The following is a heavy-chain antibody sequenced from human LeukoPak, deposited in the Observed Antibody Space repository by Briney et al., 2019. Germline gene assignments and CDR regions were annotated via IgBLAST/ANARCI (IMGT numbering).Heavy chain of an antibody. D-gene: IGHD5/OR15-5a*01. CDR2: IYYTGST. Sequence: SETLSLTCTVSGGSITSYYWSWIRQPPGKGLEWIGYIYYTGSTNYNPSLKSRVTLSVDTSKNQFSLKLSSVTAADSAVYFCARHALRKRREGGFDPWGQGTLVTVSS. J-gene: IGHJ5*02. CDR1: GGSITSYY. CDR3: ARHALRKRREGGFDP. V-gene: IGHV4-59*08.